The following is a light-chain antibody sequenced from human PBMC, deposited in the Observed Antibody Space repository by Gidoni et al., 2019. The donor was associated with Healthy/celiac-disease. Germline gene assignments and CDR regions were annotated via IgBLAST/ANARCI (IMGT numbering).Light chain of an antibody. CDR1: KGISNY. J-gene: IGKJ5*01. CDR3: QQYDSLGIT. V-gene: IGKV1-33*01. Sequence: QMTPSPSCLSASVGDRVTITCQASKGISNYLKWYQQKPGKAPKLLIYDASNLETGVPSRFSGSGSGTDFTFTISSLQPEDIATYYCQQYDSLGITFGQGTRVEIK. CDR2: DAS.